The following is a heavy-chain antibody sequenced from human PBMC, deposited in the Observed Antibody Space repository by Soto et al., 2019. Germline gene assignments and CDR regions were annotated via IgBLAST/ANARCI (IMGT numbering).Heavy chain of an antibody. D-gene: IGHD1-26*01. CDR3: ARYFPGVGYYGMDV. J-gene: IGHJ6*02. CDR2: IKQDGSEK. Sequence: GGSLRLSCAASGFTFSSYWMSWVRQAPGKGLEWVANIKQDGSEKYYADSVKGRFTISRDNARNTLFLQMYSLRAEDTAVYYCARYFPGVGYYGMDVWGQGTTVTVPS. CDR1: GFTFSSYW. V-gene: IGHV3-7*03.